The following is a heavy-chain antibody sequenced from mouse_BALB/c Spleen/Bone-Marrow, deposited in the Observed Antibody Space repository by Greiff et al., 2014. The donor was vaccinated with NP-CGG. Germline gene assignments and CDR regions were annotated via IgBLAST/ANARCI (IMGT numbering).Heavy chain of an antibody. CDR3: DRYLYGYTATFDY. CDR2: IDPANGNT. CDR1: GFNIKDTY. D-gene: IGHD1-2*01. V-gene: IGHV14-3*02. Sequence: VQLQQSGAELVKPGASVKLSCTASGFNIKDTYMHWVKQRPEQGLEWIGRIDPANGNTKYDPKFQGKATITADTSSNTAYLQLSNLTSEDTAVYAGDRYLYGYTATFDYWGQGTTLTVSS. J-gene: IGHJ2*01.